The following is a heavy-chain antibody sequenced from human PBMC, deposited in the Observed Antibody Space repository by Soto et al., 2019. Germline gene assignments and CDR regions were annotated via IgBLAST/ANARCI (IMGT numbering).Heavy chain of an antibody. CDR2: VIPLLDAS. D-gene: IGHD2-15*01. Sequence: QVQLVQSVAEVKKPVSSVKISCTTSGDTFFNYTFTWVRRAPGQGLEWMGRVIPLLDASNYAEKFQDRVTITADKSTSTAYMELSGLKSDDSAIYYCASGKSQMTQDRMGFYYYMDVSGKGTTVTVSS. CDR3: ASGKSQMTQDRMGFYYYMDV. CDR1: GDTFFNYT. J-gene: IGHJ6*03. V-gene: IGHV1-69*08.